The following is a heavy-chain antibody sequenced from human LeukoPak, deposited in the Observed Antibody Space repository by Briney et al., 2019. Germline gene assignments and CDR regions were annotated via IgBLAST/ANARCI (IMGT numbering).Heavy chain of an antibody. CDR3: ARVGIAARRGLDY. D-gene: IGHD6-6*01. CDR1: GGSISSYY. Sequence: PSETLSLTCTVSGGSISSYYWGWIRQPPGKGLEWIGSIYYSGSTYYNPSLKSRVTISVDTSKNQFSLKLSSVTAADTAVYYCARVGIAARRGLDYWGQGTLVTVSS. CDR2: IYYSGST. V-gene: IGHV4-39*07. J-gene: IGHJ4*02.